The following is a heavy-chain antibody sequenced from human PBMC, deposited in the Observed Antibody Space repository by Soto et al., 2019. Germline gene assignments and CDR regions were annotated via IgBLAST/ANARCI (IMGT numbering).Heavy chain of an antibody. D-gene: IGHD2-21*01. V-gene: IGHV4-34*01. Sequence: SETLSLTCAFYCGSFIGYYWSWIRQPPGKGLEWIGEINHSGSTNYNPSLKSRVTISVDTSKNQFSLKLSSVTAADTAVYYCARRRLVAYFDYWGQGTLVTVSS. CDR3: ARRRLVAYFDY. J-gene: IGHJ4*02. CDR2: INHSGST. CDR1: CGSFIGYY.